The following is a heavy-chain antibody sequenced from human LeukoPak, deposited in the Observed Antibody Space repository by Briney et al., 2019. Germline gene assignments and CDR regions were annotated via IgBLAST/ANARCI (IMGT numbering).Heavy chain of an antibody. CDR1: GGSISSYY. D-gene: IGHD4-11*01. CDR3: AKGYSNYFPYYFDY. CDR2: IYYSGST. Sequence: SETLSLTCTVSGGSISSYYWSWIRQPPGKGLEWIGYIYYSGSTNYNPSLKSRVTISVDTSKNQFSLKLSSVTVADTAVYYCAKGYSNYFPYYFDYWGQGTLVTVSS. V-gene: IGHV4-59*01. J-gene: IGHJ4*02.